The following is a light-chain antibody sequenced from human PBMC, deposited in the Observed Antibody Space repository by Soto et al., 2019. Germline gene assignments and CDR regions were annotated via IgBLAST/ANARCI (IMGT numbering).Light chain of an antibody. V-gene: IGKV3-20*01. Sequence: EIVLTQSPGTLSLSPGERATLSCRASQSVSSSYLVWYQQKPGQAPRLLIYGASSRATGLPDRFSGSGSGTDFTLTISRLEPEDFAVYYCQQYGSSPWTFGQGTKVEIK. J-gene: IGKJ1*01. CDR1: QSVSSSY. CDR2: GAS. CDR3: QQYGSSPWT.